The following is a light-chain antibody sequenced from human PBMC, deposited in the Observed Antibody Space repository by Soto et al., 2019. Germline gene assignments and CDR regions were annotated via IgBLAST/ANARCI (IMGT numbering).Light chain of an antibody. CDR1: QGISNW. Sequence: ILMTQSPCTLSASPGDRATLTCRASQGISNWLAWYQQKPGQAPKLLMYDASTRQNGVPARFSGTGSATDFTLTVTSLEPDDFATYYCLQYNSYPVTFGQGTKVDI. CDR2: DAS. CDR3: LQYNSYPVT. J-gene: IGKJ1*01. V-gene: IGKV1-5*01.